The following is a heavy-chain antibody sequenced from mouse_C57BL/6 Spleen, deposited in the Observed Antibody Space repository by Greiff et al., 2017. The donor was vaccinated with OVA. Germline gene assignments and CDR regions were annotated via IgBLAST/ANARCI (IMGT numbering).Heavy chain of an antibody. V-gene: IGHV1-50*01. Sequence: QVQLQQPGAELVKPGASVTLSCKASGYTFTSYWMQWVKQRPGQGLEWIGEIDPSDSYTNYNQKFKGKATLTVDTSSSTAYMQLSSLTSEDSAVYYSERYDYDEWFAYWGQGTLVTVSA. CDR1: GYTFTSYW. D-gene: IGHD2-4*01. CDR2: IDPSDSYT. CDR3: ERYDYDEWFAY. J-gene: IGHJ3*01.